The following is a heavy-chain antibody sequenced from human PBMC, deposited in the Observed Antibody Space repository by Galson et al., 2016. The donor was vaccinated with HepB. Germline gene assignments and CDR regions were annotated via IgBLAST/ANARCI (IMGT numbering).Heavy chain of an antibody. V-gene: IGHV4-59*01. CDR3: ARDPQYSSAGNNAFDT. J-gene: IGHJ3*02. CDR2: IYHTGRT. Sequence: ETLSLTCTVSGYSISSYHWSWIRLSPGQGLEWIGHIYHTGRTTYNPSLKSRVTISVDVSRKQFSLQLRSVTAADAAVYFCARDPQYSSAGNNAFDTWGQGTMVTVS. D-gene: IGHD6-25*01. CDR1: GYSISSYH.